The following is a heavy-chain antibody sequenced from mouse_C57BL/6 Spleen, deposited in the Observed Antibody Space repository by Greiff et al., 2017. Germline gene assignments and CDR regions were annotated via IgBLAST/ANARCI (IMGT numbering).Heavy chain of an antibody. D-gene: IGHD3-2*02. CDR3: ARGSSGYWFAY. V-gene: IGHV1-18*01. CDR1: GYTFTDYN. Sequence: EVQLQQSGPELVKPGASVKIPCKASGYTFTDYNMDWVKQSHGKSLEWIGDINPNNGGTIYNQKFKGKATLTVDKSSSTAYMQLRSLTSEDTAVYYCARGSSGYWFAYWSQGTQGTVTA. J-gene: IGHJ3*01. CDR2: INPNNGGT.